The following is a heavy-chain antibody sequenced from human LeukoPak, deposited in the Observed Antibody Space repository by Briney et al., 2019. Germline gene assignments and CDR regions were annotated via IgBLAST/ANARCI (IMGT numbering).Heavy chain of an antibody. V-gene: IGHV3-48*03. J-gene: IGHJ4*02. CDR3: ARDRVAAAGTFRVLFDY. CDR1: GFTFSSYE. D-gene: IGHD6-13*01. Sequence: PGGSLRLSCAASGFTFSSYEMNWVRQAPGKGLEWVSYISSSGSTIYYAGSVKGRFTISRDNAKNSLYLQMNSLRAEDTAVYYCARDRVAAAGTFRVLFDYWGQGTLVTVSS. CDR2: ISSSGSTI.